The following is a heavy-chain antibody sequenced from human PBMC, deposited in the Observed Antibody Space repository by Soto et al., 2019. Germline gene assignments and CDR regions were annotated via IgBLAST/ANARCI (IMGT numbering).Heavy chain of an antibody. CDR3: ARATPDSSGYYFYHFDY. Sequence: QVQLVQSGAEVKKPGSSVKVSCKASGGTFSSYAISWARQAPGQGLEWMGWIIPIFGTANYAQKFQGRVTITADESTSTAYMELSSLRSEDTAVYYCARATPDSSGYYFYHFDYWGQGTLVTVSS. V-gene: IGHV1-69*01. D-gene: IGHD3-22*01. CDR2: IIPIFGTA. J-gene: IGHJ4*02. CDR1: GGTFSSYA.